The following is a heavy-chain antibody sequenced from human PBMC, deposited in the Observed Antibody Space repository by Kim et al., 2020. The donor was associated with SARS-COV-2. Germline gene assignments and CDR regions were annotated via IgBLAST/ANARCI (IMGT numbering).Heavy chain of an antibody. CDR2: IGGTTNYI. J-gene: IGHJ6*02. Sequence: GGSLRLSCAASGFAFGTHSMNWVRQAPGKGLEWVSSIGGTTNYICYADSLKGRFTISRDNSKNSLYLQMDSLRAEDTAVYHCARGGYCSSTSCYFYYYALDVWGQGTTVTVSS. CDR1: GFAFGTHS. CDR3: ARGGYCSSTSCYFYYYALDV. D-gene: IGHD2-2*01. V-gene: IGHV3-21*01.